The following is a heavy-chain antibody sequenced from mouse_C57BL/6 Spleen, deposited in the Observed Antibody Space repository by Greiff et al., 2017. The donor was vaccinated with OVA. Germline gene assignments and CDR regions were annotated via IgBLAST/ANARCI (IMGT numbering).Heavy chain of an antibody. V-gene: IGHV1-52*01. J-gene: IGHJ2*01. D-gene: IGHD4-1*01. CDR3: ARSGWDEDY. CDR2: IDPSDSET. Sequence: QVHVKQPGAELVRPGSSVKLSCKASGYTFTSYWMHWVKQRPIQGLEWIGNIDPSDSETHYNQKFKDKATLTVDKSSSTAYMQLSSLTSEDSAVYYCARSGWDEDYWGQGTTLTVSS. CDR1: GYTFTSYW.